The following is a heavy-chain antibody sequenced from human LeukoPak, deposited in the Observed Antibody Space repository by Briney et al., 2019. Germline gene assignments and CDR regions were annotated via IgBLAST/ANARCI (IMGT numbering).Heavy chain of an antibody. CDR2: ISYDGSTK. CDR1: GFTFSSYG. D-gene: IGHD6-13*01. CDR3: AKGLRNSWYSLDY. J-gene: IGHJ4*02. V-gene: IGHV3-30*18. Sequence: GGSLRLSCAASGFTFSSYGMHWVRQAPGMGLEWVAVISYDGSTKYYADSVKGRFTISRDNSKNTLYLQMSSLRAEDTAVYYCAKGLRNSWYSLDYWGQGTLVTVSS.